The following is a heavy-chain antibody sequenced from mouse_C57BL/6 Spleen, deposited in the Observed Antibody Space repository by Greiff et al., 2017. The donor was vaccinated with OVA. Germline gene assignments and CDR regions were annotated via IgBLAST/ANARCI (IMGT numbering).Heavy chain of an antibody. D-gene: IGHD2-4*01. J-gene: IGHJ3*01. CDR3: ASPYDYDWFAY. CDR2: IYPGDGDT. CDR1: GYAFSSSW. V-gene: IGHV1-82*01. Sequence: VQLVESGPELVKPGASVKISCKASGYAFSSSWMNWVKQRPGKGLEWIGRIYPGDGDTNYNGKFKGKATLTADKSSSTAYMQLSSLTSEDSAVYFCASPYDYDWFAYWGQGTLVTVSA.